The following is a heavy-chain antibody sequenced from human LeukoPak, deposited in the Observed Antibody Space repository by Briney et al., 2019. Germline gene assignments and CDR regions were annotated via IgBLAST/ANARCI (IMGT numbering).Heavy chain of an antibody. CDR2: SGSGTSR. V-gene: IGHV3-23*01. CDR3: AKDRRTLDAFDI. CDR1: GFTFSSYS. D-gene: IGHD2-15*01. Sequence: GGSLRLSCAASGFTFSSYSMNWVRQAPGKGLEWVSGSGSGTSRYYADPVKGRFTISRDNSKNTLYLQMNSLRAEDTAVYYCAKDRRTLDAFDIWGQGTMVTVSS. J-gene: IGHJ3*02.